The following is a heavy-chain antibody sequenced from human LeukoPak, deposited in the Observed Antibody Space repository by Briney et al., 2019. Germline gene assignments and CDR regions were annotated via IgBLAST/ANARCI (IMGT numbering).Heavy chain of an antibody. Sequence: GGSLRLSCAASGFTVNNYGMNWVRQAPGKGPEWVSVISGGGGNTYYADSVKGRFTISRDKSKNTVDLQMNSLRAEDTAIYYCARDGSSSSYYFDYWGQGTLVTVSS. CDR2: ISGGGGNT. J-gene: IGHJ4*02. V-gene: IGHV3-23*01. CDR3: ARDGSSSSYYFDY. CDR1: GFTVNNYG. D-gene: IGHD6-13*01.